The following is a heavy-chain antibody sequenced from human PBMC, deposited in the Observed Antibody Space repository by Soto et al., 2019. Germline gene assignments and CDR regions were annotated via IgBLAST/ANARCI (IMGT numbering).Heavy chain of an antibody. D-gene: IGHD2-8*01. V-gene: IGHV1-58*01. J-gene: IGHJ6*02. Sequence: SVKVSCKASGFTFTSSAVQWVRQARGQRIEWIGWIVVGSGNTNYAQKFQERVTITRDMSTSTAYMGLSSLRSEDTAVYYCAAGCTNGVCYYYYGMDVWGQGTTVTVSS. CDR3: AAGCTNGVCYYYYGMDV. CDR2: IVVGSGNT. CDR1: GFTFTSSA.